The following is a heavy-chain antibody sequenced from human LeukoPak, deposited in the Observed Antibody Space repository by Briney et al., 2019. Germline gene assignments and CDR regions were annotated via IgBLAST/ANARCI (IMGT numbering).Heavy chain of an antibody. CDR2: ISYDGSNK. CDR1: GFTFSSYG. D-gene: IGHD2-2*03. J-gene: IGHJ3*02. V-gene: IGHV3-30*18. Sequence: GGSLRLSCAASGFTFSSYGMHWVRQAPAKGLEWVAVISYDGSNKYYADSAKGRFTISRDNSKNTLYLQMNSLRAEDTAVYYCAKLVDIVVVSDAFDIWGQGTMVTVSS. CDR3: AKLVDIVVVSDAFDI.